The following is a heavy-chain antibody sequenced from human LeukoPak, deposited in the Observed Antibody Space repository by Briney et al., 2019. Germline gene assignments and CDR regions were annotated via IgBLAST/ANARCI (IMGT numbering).Heavy chain of an antibody. CDR1: GGFISSSNSH. D-gene: IGHD1-26*01. CDR2: IYYSGNT. CDR3: ARLALQEVGATQTYYLDY. Sequence: SETLSLTCTVSGGFISSSNSHWAWIRQPPGKGLEWVGTIYYSGNTYYKSSLKSRVTISVDTSKNQFSLKLSSVTAADTAVYYCARLALQEVGATQTYYLDYWGQGTLVTVSS. J-gene: IGHJ4*02. V-gene: IGHV4-39*01.